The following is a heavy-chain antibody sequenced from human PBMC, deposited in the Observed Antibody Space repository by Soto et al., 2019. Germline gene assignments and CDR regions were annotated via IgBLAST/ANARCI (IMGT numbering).Heavy chain of an antibody. J-gene: IGHJ5*02. CDR1: DYSVSSGDYY. Sequence: SETLSLTCAVSDYSVSSGDYYWSWIRQPPGKGLEWIGYIYYSGSTYYNPSLKSRVTISVDTSKNQFSLKLSSVTAADTAVYYCAREGINYYGSGSYQSWFDPWGQGTLVTVSS. V-gene: IGHV4-30-4*01. D-gene: IGHD3-10*01. CDR3: AREGINYYGSGSYQSWFDP. CDR2: IYYSGST.